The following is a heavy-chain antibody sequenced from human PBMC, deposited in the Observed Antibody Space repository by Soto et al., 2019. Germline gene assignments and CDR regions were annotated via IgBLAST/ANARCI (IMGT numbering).Heavy chain of an antibody. J-gene: IGHJ6*04. CDR2: IYDTGISGYTPST. CDR3: ARGEDAFFYYGLDV. Sequence: SETRSLTCTGSGGSITSSSWSWIRRPPGKGLEWIAYIYDTGISGYTPSTSYNPSLKSRVTMSVDTSKSRFSLKLTSVTAADTAVYYCARGEDAFFYYGLDVWGKGITVT. CDR1: GGSITSSS. V-gene: IGHV4-59*01.